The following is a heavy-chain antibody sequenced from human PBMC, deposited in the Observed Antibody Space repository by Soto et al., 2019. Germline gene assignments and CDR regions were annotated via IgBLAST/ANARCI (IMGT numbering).Heavy chain of an antibody. V-gene: IGHV3-7*01. CDR3: ARLSTSAGRRDLAC. J-gene: IGHJ4*02. Sequence: EVQLVESGGGLVQPGGSRSLSCAASGFSWSSYGMSWVAKAPGKGLEWVAKMNQDGSESDYVGSVKGRFTFTRDNAKNSLYLQMNSLRAEDTAVYYCARLSTSAGRRDLACWGQGTLVTVSS. CDR2: MNQDGSES. CDR1: GFSWSSYG.